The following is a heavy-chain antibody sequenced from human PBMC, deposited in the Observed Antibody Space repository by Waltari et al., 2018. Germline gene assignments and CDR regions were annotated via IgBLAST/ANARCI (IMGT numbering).Heavy chain of an antibody. D-gene: IGHD1-26*01. V-gene: IGHV1-2*02. J-gene: IGHJ3*02. CDR1: GYIFSGYL. Sequence: QGQLGQSGAEVKKHGASVKGSCKASGYIFSGYLIPWRRPARGEGLEWMGTIDPDNGGTTYAQKFQCRVYMTSDPSITTLYLELSSLTSDDAAVYYCVRETIYRGTPSVSFSIWGQGTMVTVSS. CDR3: VRETIYRGTPSVSFSI. CDR2: IDPDNGGT.